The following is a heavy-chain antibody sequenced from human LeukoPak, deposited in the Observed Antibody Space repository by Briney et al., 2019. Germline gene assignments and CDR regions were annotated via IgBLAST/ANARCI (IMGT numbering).Heavy chain of an antibody. CDR1: GFTFSSYA. CDR2: ISYDGSNK. D-gene: IGHD6-25*01. CDR3: ARDPTYSSALYYFDY. V-gene: IGHV3-30*04. Sequence: GGSLRLSCAAPGFTFSSYAMHWVRQAPGKGLEWVAVISYDGSNKYYADSVKGRFTISRDNSKNTLYLQMSSLRAEDTAVYYCARDPTYSSALYYFDYWGQGTLVTVSS. J-gene: IGHJ4*02.